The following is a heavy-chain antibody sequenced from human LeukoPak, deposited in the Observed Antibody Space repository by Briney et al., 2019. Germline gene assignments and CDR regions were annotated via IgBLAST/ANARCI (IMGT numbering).Heavy chain of an antibody. Sequence: PSETPSPTSTVAGGSTISYFWSWISHPPETGLDWVGHASYTGSTNYSPPLKTRVTISIDTSENQFSLRLTSVTAADTAIYYCARHLFETPATYRPHYGMDVWGQGTMVTVSS. CDR3: ARHLFETPATYRPHYGMDV. CDR2: ASYTGST. CDR1: GGSTISYF. J-gene: IGHJ6*02. D-gene: IGHD6-25*01. V-gene: IGHV4-59*08.